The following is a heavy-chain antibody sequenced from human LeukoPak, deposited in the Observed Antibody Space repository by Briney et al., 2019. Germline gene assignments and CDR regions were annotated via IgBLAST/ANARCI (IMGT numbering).Heavy chain of an antibody. CDR3: ATPQETPDYGGKDTRFDY. CDR2: INPSGGST. J-gene: IGHJ4*02. V-gene: IGHV1-46*04. Sequence: ASVKVSCKASGYTFTSYYMHWVRQAPGQGLEWMGIINPSGGSTSYAQKLQGRITMTRDTSTSTVYMELSSLRSEDTAVYYCATPQETPDYGGKDTRFDYWGQGTLVTVSS. D-gene: IGHD4-23*01. CDR1: GYTFTSYY.